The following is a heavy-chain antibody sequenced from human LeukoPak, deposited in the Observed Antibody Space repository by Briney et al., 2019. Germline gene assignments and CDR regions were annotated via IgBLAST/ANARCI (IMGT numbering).Heavy chain of an antibody. V-gene: IGHV3-30*02. CDR1: GFTFSGYG. J-gene: IGHJ5*02. CDR2: IRYDGSNK. Sequence: GGSLRLSXAASGFTFSGYGMHWVRQAPGKGLEWVAFIRYDGSNKYYADSVKGRFTISRDNSKNTLYLQMNSLRAEDTAVYYCAKDRRVGCSSTSCYGWFDPWGQGTLVTVSS. D-gene: IGHD2-2*01. CDR3: AKDRRVGCSSTSCYGWFDP.